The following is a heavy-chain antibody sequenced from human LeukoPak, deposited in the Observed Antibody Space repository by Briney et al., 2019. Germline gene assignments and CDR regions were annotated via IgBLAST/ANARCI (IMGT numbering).Heavy chain of an antibody. CDR2: IKHDGNEK. CDR3: VRAVASNWFDP. CDR1: GFTFSNYW. D-gene: IGHD2-15*01. J-gene: IGHJ5*02. V-gene: IGHV3-7*04. Sequence: PGGSLRLSCAASGFTFSNYWMSWVRQAPGKGLEWVANIKHDGNEKYYVDSVKGRFTISRDNAKNSLFLHMNSLRAEDTAVYYCVRAVASNWFDPWGQGTLVTVSS.